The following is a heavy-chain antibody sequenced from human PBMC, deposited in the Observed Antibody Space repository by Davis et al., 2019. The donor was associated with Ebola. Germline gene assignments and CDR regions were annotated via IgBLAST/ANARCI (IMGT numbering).Heavy chain of an antibody. CDR3: ARDSPGGVCFDY. D-gene: IGHD2-8*02. Sequence: HTGGSLRLSCAASGFYFSSYWMYWVRQAPGKGLVWVSRSNSDGSNIDYADSVKGRFTVSRDNAKNMMYLQMNSLRAEDTAVYYCARDSPGGVCFDYWGQGTLVTVSS. CDR1: GFYFSSYW. J-gene: IGHJ4*02. V-gene: IGHV3-74*01. CDR2: SNSDGSNI.